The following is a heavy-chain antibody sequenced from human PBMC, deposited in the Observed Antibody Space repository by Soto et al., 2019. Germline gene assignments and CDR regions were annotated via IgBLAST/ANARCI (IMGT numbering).Heavy chain of an antibody. CDR1: GFIFSGHG. J-gene: IGHJ4*02. D-gene: IGHD5-12*01. CDR2: IWFDGSKS. V-gene: IGHV3-33*01. Sequence: QVQLVESGGGVVQPGTSLRLSCAAPGFIFSGHGMHWVRQLPGKGLEWVALIWFDGSKSSYGDSVKGRFTISRDNSRNTLYIQVGSLRAEDTAVYYCARWLGSHSAGHLDYWGQGTLVTVSS. CDR3: ARWLGSHSAGHLDY.